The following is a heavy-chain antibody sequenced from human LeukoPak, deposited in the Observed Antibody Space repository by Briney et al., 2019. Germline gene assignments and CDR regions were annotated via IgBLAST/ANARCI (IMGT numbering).Heavy chain of an antibody. V-gene: IGHV4-59*12. D-gene: IGHD6-19*01. Sequence: PSETLSLTCTVSGGSISSYYWSWIRQPPGKGLEWIGYIYYSGSTNYNPSLKSRVTISVDTSKNQFSLKLSSVTAADTAVYYCARGPVAGHFDYWGQGTLVTVSS. CDR2: IYYSGST. CDR1: GGSISSYY. J-gene: IGHJ4*02. CDR3: ARGPVAGHFDY.